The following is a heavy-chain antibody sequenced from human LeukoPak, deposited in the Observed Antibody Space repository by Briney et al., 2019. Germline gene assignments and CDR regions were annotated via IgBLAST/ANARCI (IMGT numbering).Heavy chain of an antibody. CDR2: IYYSGST. CDR1: GGSISGFY. CDR3: ASVGGYSYGLHY. V-gene: IGHV4-59*12. J-gene: IGHJ4*02. D-gene: IGHD5-18*01. Sequence: TTSETLSLTCTVSGGSISGFYWSWIRQPPGKGLEWIGYIYYSGSTNYNPSLKSRVTISVDTSKNQFSLKLTSVTAADTAVYYCASVGGYSYGLHYWGQGTLVTVSS.